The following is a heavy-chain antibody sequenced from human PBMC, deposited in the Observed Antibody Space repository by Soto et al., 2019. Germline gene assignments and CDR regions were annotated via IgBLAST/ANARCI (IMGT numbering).Heavy chain of an antibody. CDR2: IIPISETT. J-gene: IGHJ6*02. Sequence: QVQLVQSGAEVKKPGSSVKVSCKASGGTFSSYAISWVRQAPGQGLEWMGGIIPISETTNYAQKFQGRVTITADESTSTAYMELSSLRSEDTAVYYCARSQGSSTSLEIYYYYYGMDVWGQGTTVTVSS. CDR1: GGTFSSYA. CDR3: ARSQGSSTSLEIYYYYYGMDV. D-gene: IGHD2-2*01. V-gene: IGHV1-69*01.